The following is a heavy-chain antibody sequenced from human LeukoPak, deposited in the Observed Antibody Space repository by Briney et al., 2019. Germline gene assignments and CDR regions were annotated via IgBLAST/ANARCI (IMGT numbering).Heavy chain of an antibody. CDR1: GGSISSSSYY. CDR2: IYYSGST. J-gene: IGHJ1*01. D-gene: IGHD3-22*01. V-gene: IGHV4-39*07. CDR3: ASLASGYYRTTGYFQH. Sequence: PSETLSLTCTVSGGSISSSSYYWGWIRQPPGKGLEWIGSIYYSGSTYYNPSLKSRVTISVDTSKNQFSLKLSSVTAADTAVYYCASLASGYYRTTGYFQHWGQGTLVTVSS.